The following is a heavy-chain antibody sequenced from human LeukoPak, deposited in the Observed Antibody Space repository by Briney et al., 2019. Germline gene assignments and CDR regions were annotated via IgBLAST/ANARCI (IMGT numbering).Heavy chain of an antibody. CDR1: GFTVGSNY. CDR3: ASFSYYYGSGSFDI. D-gene: IGHD3-10*01. V-gene: IGHV3-66*01. Sequence: GSLRLSCAASGFTVGSNYMSWVRQAPGKGLEWVSVIYSGGSTYYADSVKGRFTISRDNSKNTLYLQMNSLRAEDTAVYYCASFSYYYGSGSFDIWGQGTMVTVSS. CDR2: IYSGGST. J-gene: IGHJ3*02.